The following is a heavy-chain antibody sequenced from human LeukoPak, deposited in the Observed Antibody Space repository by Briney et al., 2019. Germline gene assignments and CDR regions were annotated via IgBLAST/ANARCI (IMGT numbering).Heavy chain of an antibody. CDR1: GFTFSSYA. J-gene: IGHJ5*02. CDR3: AKGDEGPYDFWSGYLLRFDP. CDR2: ISGSGGST. V-gene: IGHV3-23*01. D-gene: IGHD3-3*01. Sequence: GGSLRLSCAASGFTFSSYAMSWVRQAPGKGLEWVSAISGSGGSTYYADSVKGRFTISRDNSKNTLYLQMNSLRAEDTAVYYCAKGDEGPYDFWSGYLLRFDPWGQGTLVTVSS.